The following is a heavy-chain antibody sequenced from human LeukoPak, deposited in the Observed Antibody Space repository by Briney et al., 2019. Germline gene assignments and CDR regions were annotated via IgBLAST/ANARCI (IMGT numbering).Heavy chain of an antibody. CDR2: INPNSGGT. D-gene: IGHD6-13*01. CDR3: ARDSSSWGNYGMDV. V-gene: IGHV1-2*02. CDR1: GYTFTGYY. Sequence: GASVKVSCKASGYTFTGYYMHWVRQAPGQGLEWMGWINPNSGGTNYAQKFQGRVTMTRDTSISTAHMELSRLRSDDTAVYYCARDSSSWGNYGMDVWGQGTTVTVSS. J-gene: IGHJ6*02.